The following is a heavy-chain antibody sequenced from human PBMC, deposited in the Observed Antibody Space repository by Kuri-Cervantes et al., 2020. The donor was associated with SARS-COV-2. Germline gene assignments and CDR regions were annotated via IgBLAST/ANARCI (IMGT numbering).Heavy chain of an antibody. CDR2: IWYDGSNK. D-gene: IGHD4-23*01. J-gene: IGHJ6*02. CDR3: ARSLYGGTSWYYGMDV. Sequence: GGSLRLSCAASGFTSSSYGMHWVRQAPGKGLEWVAVIWYDGSNKYHADSVKGRFTISRDNSKNTLYLQMNSLRAEDTAVYYCARSLYGGTSWYYGMDVWGQGTTVTVSS. CDR1: GFTSSSYG. V-gene: IGHV3-33*08.